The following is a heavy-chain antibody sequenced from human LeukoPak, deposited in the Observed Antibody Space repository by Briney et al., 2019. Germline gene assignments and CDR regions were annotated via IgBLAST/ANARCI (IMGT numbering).Heavy chain of an antibody. CDR2: INEAGSDK. J-gene: IGHJ5*02. Sequence: GGSLRLSCATTGFTFTRYWMSRVRQAPGKGLEWVANINEAGSDKYYVDSVKGRFTISRDNARNSLYLQMGGLTGDDTAIYYCAKDPGDKAIDRWFDPWGQGTLVTVSS. D-gene: IGHD3-10*01. CDR3: AKDPGDKAIDRWFDP. CDR1: GFTFTRYW. V-gene: IGHV3-7*03.